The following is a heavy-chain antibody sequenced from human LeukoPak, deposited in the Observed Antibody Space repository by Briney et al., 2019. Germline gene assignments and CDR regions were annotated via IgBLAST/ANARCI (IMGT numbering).Heavy chain of an antibody. V-gene: IGHV3-48*03. Sequence: GGSLRLSCAASGFTFSSYEMNWVRQAPGKGLEWVSYISSSGSTMYYADSVKGRFTISRDNAKNSLYLQMNSLRAEDTADYYCARDIPAVAFDIWGQGTMVTVSS. CDR1: GFTFSSYE. CDR2: ISSSGSTM. CDR3: ARDIPAVAFDI. J-gene: IGHJ3*02.